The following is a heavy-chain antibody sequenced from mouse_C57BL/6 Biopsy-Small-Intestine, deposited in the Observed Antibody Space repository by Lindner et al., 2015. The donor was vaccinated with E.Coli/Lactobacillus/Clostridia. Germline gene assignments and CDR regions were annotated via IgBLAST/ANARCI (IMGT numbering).Heavy chain of an antibody. D-gene: IGHD1-1*01. CDR2: IYPSDSET. CDR1: GYTFTSYW. J-gene: IGHJ2*01. CDR3: ARGITTVVATDY. Sequence: VQLQESGAELVRPGSSVKLSCKASGYTFTSYWMDWVKQRPGQGLEWIGNIYPSDSETHYNQKFKDKATLTVDKSSSTAYMQLSSLTSEDSAVYYCARGITTVVATDYWGQGTTLTVSS. V-gene: IGHV1-61*01.